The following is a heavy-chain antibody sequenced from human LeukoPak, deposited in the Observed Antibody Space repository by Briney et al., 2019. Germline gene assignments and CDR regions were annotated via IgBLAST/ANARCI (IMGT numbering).Heavy chain of an antibody. CDR1: GFTFSSYA. Sequence: GGSLRPSCAPSGFTFSSYAMSWVRQAPGKGLEWVSAISSSGGSTYYADSVKGRFTISRDNSKNTLYLQMNSLRAEDTAVYYCAKRYPAYYYDSSGYYKYWGQGTLVTVSS. CDR3: AKRYPAYYYDSSGYYKY. D-gene: IGHD3-22*01. V-gene: IGHV3-23*01. J-gene: IGHJ4*02. CDR2: ISSSGGST.